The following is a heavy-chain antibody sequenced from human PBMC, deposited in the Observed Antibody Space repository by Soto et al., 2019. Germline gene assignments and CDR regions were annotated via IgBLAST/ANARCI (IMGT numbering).Heavy chain of an antibody. V-gene: IGHV3-53*01. CDR1: GFTVGSNY. CDR3: GRSTYYDIWTSSYYYYAMDL. D-gene: IGHD3-9*01. J-gene: IGHJ6*02. CDR2: IYIVGTL. Sequence: GGSLRLSCAAFGFTVGSNYMSWVGRAPGKGLEWVSVIYIVGTLYYADSVTGRFTISRANSNNTLYLHIDDLRAEGTAVYYCGRSTYYDIWTSSYYYYAMDLWGQGTTVTVSS.